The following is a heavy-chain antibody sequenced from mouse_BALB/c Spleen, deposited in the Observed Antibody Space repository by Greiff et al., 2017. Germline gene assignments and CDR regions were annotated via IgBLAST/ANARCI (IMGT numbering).Heavy chain of an antibody. CDR1: GYSITSGYY. Sequence: DVKLQESGPGLVKPSQSLSLTCSVTGYSITSGYYWNWIRQFPGNKLEWMGYISYDGSNNYNPSLKNRISITHDTSKNQFFLKLNSVTTEDTATYYCARTRNYGYWFAYWGQGTLVTVSA. J-gene: IGHJ3*01. V-gene: IGHV3-6*02. CDR2: ISYDGSN. D-gene: IGHD1-2*01. CDR3: ARTRNYGYWFAY.